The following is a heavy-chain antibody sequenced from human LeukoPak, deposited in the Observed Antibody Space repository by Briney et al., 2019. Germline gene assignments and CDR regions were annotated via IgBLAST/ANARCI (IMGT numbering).Heavy chain of an antibody. J-gene: IGHJ4*02. Sequence: PGGSLRPSCAASGFTFSRYGMHWVRQAPGKGLEWVAVISYDGTNKIYADSVKGRFTLSRDNSKNTLYLEMNSLRADDTAVYYCAKDQMIRWGSPIDDYWGQGTLVTVSS. CDR1: GFTFSRYG. CDR2: ISYDGTNK. D-gene: IGHD3-16*01. V-gene: IGHV3-30*18. CDR3: AKDQMIRWGSPIDDY.